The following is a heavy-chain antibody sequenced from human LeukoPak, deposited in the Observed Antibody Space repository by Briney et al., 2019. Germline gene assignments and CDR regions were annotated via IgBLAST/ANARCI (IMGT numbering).Heavy chain of an antibody. Sequence: GGSLRLSCAASGFSFSAYWMTWVRQAPGTGLEWVANINPAGTETYYVDPVKGRFTISRDNAKNLLYLQMNSLRAEDTAVYFCARSGGIDYWGQGTLVTVSS. CDR1: GFSFSAYW. CDR3: ARSGGIDY. V-gene: IGHV3-7*01. J-gene: IGHJ4*02. CDR2: INPAGTET. D-gene: IGHD3-16*01.